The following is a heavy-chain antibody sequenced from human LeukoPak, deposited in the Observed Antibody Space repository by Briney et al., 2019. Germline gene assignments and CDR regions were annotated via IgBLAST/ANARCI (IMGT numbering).Heavy chain of an antibody. V-gene: IGHV3-21*04. CDR1: GFTFSSYS. CDR3: ARRTDYGDPQVKLDY. Sequence: GGSLRLSCAASGFTFSSYSMNWVRQAPGKGREWVSFISSSSSYIYYADSVKGRFSISRDNDKTTLYLQMNRLRVEDSAVYYCARRTDYGDPQVKLDYWGQGTLVTVSS. J-gene: IGHJ4*02. CDR2: ISSSSSYI. D-gene: IGHD4-17*01.